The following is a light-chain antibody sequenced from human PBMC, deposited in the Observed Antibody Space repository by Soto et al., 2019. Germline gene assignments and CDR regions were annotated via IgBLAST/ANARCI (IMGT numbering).Light chain of an antibody. V-gene: IGKV3-15*01. CDR2: GAS. CDR1: QSVSSN. Sequence: EIVMTQSPATLSVSPGERATLSCRASQSVSSNLAWYQQKPGQAHRLLIYGASTRATGIPARFSGSGSGTEFTLTIRSLQSEDFAVYYCKQYNNWHWTFGQGTKVDIK. J-gene: IGKJ1*01. CDR3: KQYNNWHWT.